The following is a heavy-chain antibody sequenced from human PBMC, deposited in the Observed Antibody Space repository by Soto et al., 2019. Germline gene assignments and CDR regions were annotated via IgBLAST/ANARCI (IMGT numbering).Heavy chain of an antibody. V-gene: IGHV3-23*01. J-gene: IGHJ6*02. CDR1: GFTFSSYA. Sequence: HPGGSLRLSCAASGFTFSSYAMSWVRQAPGKGLEWVSAISGSGGSTYYADSVKGRFTISRDNSKNTLYLQMNSLRAEDTAVYYCVKDWSGNKCPCMDVWGQGTTVTVSS. CDR2: ISGSGGST. CDR3: VKDWSGNKCPCMDV. D-gene: IGHD3-3*01.